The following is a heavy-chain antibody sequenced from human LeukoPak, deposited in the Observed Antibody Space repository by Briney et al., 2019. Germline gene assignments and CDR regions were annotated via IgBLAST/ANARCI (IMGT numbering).Heavy chain of an antibody. V-gene: IGHV4-38-2*02. D-gene: IGHD5-18*01. CDR1: GYSISSGYY. Sequence: ASGTLSLTCTVSGYSISSGYYWGWIRQPPGKGLEWIGSIYHSGSTYYNPSLKSRVTISVDTSKNQFSLKLSSVTAADTAVYYCARSVTAMVVFDPWGQGTLVTVSS. J-gene: IGHJ5*02. CDR2: IYHSGST. CDR3: ARSVTAMVVFDP.